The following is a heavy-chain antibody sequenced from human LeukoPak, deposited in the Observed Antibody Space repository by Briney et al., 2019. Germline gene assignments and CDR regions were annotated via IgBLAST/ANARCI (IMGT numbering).Heavy chain of an antibody. CDR3: ARDLVPGYCSGGSCYPGDAFDI. V-gene: IGHV4-61*01. CDR1: GGSVSSGSYY. CDR2: IYYSGST. J-gene: IGHJ3*02. D-gene: IGHD2-15*01. Sequence: SETLSLTCTASGGSVSSGSYYWSWLRQPPGKGLEWIGYIYYSGSTNYNPSLKSRVTISVDTSKNQFSLKLSSVTAADTAVYYCARDLVPGYCSGGSCYPGDAFDIWGQGTMVTVSS.